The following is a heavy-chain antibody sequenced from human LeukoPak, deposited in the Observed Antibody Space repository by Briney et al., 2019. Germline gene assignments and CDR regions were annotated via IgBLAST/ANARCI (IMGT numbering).Heavy chain of an antibody. CDR1: GYTFTSYD. Sequence: ASVKVSCKASGYTFTSYDINWVRQATGQGLEWMGWMNPNSGNTGYAQKFQGRVTMTRNTSISTAYMELSSLRSEDTAVYYCARGWYCSGGSCYLLGAFDIWGQGTMVTVSS. J-gene: IGHJ3*02. D-gene: IGHD2-15*01. CDR3: ARGWYCSGGSCYLLGAFDI. CDR2: MNPNSGNT. V-gene: IGHV1-8*01.